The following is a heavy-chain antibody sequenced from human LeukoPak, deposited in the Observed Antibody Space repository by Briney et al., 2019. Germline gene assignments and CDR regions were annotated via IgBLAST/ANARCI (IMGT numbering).Heavy chain of an antibody. V-gene: IGHV4-34*01. CDR1: GGSFGGYY. CDR3: AGEITMVREATVADHNWFDP. J-gene: IGHJ5*02. D-gene: IGHD3-10*01. Sequence: SETLSLTCAVYGGSFGGYYWSWIRQPPGKGLEWIGEINHSGSTNYNPSLKSRVTISVDTSKNQFSLKLSSVTAADTAVYYCAGEITMVREATVADHNWFDPWGQGTLVTVSS. CDR2: INHSGST.